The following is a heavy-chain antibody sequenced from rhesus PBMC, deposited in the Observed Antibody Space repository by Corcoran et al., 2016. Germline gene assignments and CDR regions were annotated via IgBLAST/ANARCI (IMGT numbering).Heavy chain of an antibody. D-gene: IGHD2-8*01. CDR3: AGRSGGYCSGGVCYGFDY. V-gene: IGHV4-169*01. CDR2: SWGSGGGT. J-gene: IGHJ4*01. Sequence: QLQLQESGPGLVKPSETLSVTSAVSGGSISSSHWSWIRQPPGKGLEWIGDSWGSGGGTNYNPSPKDRGTISIDTSKIQFALKLGSVTDADTAVYYCAGRSGGYCSGGVCYGFDYWGQGVLVTVSS. CDR1: GGSISSSH.